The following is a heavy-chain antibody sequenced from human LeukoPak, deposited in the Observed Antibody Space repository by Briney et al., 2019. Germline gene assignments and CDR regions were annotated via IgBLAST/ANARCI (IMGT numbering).Heavy chain of an antibody. CDR2: INPNTGAT. CDR1: GYTLTGYY. CDR3: ARDRVGSGWPRPYYFEV. D-gene: IGHD6-19*01. Sequence: GASVKVSCEASGYTLTGYYLHWVRQAPGQGLEWMGWINPNTGATHSAQKFQGRITMTRDTSISTAYMDLSRLRSDDTAVYYCARDRVGSGWPRPYYFEVWGQGTLVTVSS. J-gene: IGHJ4*02. V-gene: IGHV1-2*02.